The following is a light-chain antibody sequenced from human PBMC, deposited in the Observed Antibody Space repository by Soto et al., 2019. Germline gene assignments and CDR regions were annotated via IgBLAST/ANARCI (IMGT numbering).Light chain of an antibody. J-gene: IGKJ1*01. CDR1: QSVSSY. Sequence: EIVLTQSPATLSLSPGERATLSCRASQSVSSYLAWYQQKPGQAPRLLIYDASNRATSIPAGFSGSGSGTDFTLTISSLEPEDFAVYYCQQRSNWPRTFGQGTKVEIK. CDR2: DAS. V-gene: IGKV3-11*01. CDR3: QQRSNWPRT.